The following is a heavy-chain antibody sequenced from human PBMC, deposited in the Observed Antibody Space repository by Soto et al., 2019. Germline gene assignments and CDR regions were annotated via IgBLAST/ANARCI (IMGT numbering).Heavy chain of an antibody. V-gene: IGHV4-59*01. Sequence: SETLSLACTVSGGSLSGYWSWIRQPPGKGLEWIGYISYSGSTNYNPSLKSRVAISIDTSKNQFSLKLTSVTAADTAVYYCGKVRDGDYGSYYFYYWGQGTLVTVSS. CDR1: GGSLSGY. CDR2: ISYSGST. CDR3: GKVRDGDYGSYYFYY. D-gene: IGHD4-17*01. J-gene: IGHJ4*02.